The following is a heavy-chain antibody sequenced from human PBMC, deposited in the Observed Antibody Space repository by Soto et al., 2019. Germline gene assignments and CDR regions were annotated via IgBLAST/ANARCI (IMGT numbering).Heavy chain of an antibody. CDR1: GGSFSKYG. V-gene: IGHV1-69*01. Sequence: QVQLVQSGAEVKMPGSSVRVSCKASGGSFSKYGISWVRQAPGQGLEWKGGIIPMFGIGNYAEKFLGRVTITPAESTSTSHMERSSLRSEDSAVYFWARGYRQHYFYAIDVWAQGTRVTVSS. CDR2: IIPMFGIG. CDR3: ARGYRQHYFYAIDV. J-gene: IGHJ6*01. D-gene: IGHD2-2*01.